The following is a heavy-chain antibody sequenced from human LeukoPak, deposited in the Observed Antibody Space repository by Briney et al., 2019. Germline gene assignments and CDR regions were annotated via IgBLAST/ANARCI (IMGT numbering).Heavy chain of an antibody. D-gene: IGHD2-8*02. Sequence: GGSLRLSCAASGFVVSNTYLAWVRQAPGEGLEWVSFMYSDSNIYYADSVKGRFTISRDNAKNSLYLQVNSLRVEDTAFYFCARLSSGGLAANFFDLWGQGTLVTVSS. CDR2: MYSDSNI. CDR3: ARLSSGGLAANFFDL. J-gene: IGHJ4*02. V-gene: IGHV3-53*01. CDR1: GFVVSNTY.